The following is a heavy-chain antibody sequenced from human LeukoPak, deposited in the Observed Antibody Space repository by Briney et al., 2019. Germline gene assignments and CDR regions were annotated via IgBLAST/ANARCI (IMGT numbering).Heavy chain of an antibody. CDR2: IYYGGST. CDR3: AILRHSSGWYSDC. D-gene: IGHD6-19*01. J-gene: IGHJ4*02. V-gene: IGHV4-39*01. Sequence: SETLSLTCTVSGGSISSSSYYWGWVRQPPGKGLEWIGSIYYGGSTYYNPSLKSRVTISVDTSRNQFSLKLSSVTAADTAVYCCAILRHSSGWYSDCWGQGTLVTVSS. CDR1: GGSISSSSYY.